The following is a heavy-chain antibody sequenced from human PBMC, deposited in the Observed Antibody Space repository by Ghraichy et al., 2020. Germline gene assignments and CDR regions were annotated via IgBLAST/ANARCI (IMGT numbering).Heavy chain of an antibody. CDR1: GGSTSSDGSY. D-gene: IGHD6-13*01. Sequence: SETLSLTCTVAGGSTSSDGSYWSWIRQHPVRGLEWIGYISYNGYTRYNPSLKSRVTISVDTSKNEFSLKLTSLTAADTAVYFCARDYSSPTHYYYYGIDVWGQGTMVTVSS. J-gene: IGHJ6*02. CDR3: ARDYSSPTHYYYYGIDV. V-gene: IGHV4-31*03. CDR2: ISYNGYT.